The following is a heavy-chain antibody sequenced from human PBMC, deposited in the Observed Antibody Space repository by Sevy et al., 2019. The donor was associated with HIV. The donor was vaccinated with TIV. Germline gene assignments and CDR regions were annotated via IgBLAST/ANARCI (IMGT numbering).Heavy chain of an antibody. CDR1: GFTFSNYG. Sequence: GGSLRLSCAASGFTFSNYGMHWVRQAPGKGLEWVAVIWYDGGNKYYADSVKGRFTIPRDNSKNTLYLQINSLRAEDTAVYYCARDPVLKVTTYYYYYMDVWGKGTTVTVSS. CDR2: IWYDGGNK. V-gene: IGHV3-33*01. CDR3: ARDPVLKVTTYYYYYMDV. D-gene: IGHD4-4*01. J-gene: IGHJ6*03.